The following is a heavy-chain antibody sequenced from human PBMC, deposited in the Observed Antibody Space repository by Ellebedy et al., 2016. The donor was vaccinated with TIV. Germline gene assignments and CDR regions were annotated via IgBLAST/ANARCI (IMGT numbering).Heavy chain of an antibody. CDR3: VKGYEALYGGPEY. CDR1: GFTFNVNW. CDR2: IKQDGSEE. Sequence: GESLKISCAASGFTFNVNWMAWVRQAPGKGLEWVANIKQDGSEEYYTDSVKGRFTISRDNARNSLYLQMNSLRAEDTALYYCVKGYEALYGGPEYWGQGTVVTVSS. V-gene: IGHV3-7*03. J-gene: IGHJ4*02. D-gene: IGHD4-23*01.